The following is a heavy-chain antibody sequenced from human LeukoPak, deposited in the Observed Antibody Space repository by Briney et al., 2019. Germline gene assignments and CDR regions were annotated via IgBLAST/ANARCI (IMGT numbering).Heavy chain of an antibody. V-gene: IGHV3-33*06. CDR2: IWYDGSNK. Sequence: GGSLRLSCAASGFTFSSYGMHWVRQAPGKGLEWVAVIWYDGSNKYYADSVKGRFTISRDNSKNTLYLQMNSQRAEDTAVYYCAKGFPYCTNGVCPYYFDYWGQGTLVTVSS. D-gene: IGHD2-8*01. CDR3: AKGFPYCTNGVCPYYFDY. J-gene: IGHJ4*02. CDR1: GFTFSSYG.